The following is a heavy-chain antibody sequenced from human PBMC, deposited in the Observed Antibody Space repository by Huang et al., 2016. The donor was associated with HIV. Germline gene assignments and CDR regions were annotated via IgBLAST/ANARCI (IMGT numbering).Heavy chain of an antibody. V-gene: IGHV3-15*01. CDR3: VTQWRKDYASTRDIFYYYYSMDV. CDR2: IKSRADGGTT. Sequence: VQLVESGGGLVKPGGSLRLSCATSGFIFYNAWMSWVRRAPGKGREWVGRIKSRADGGTTDFAAPVKGRFTVSRDDSKNTLFLEMNSLKTEDTAVYYCVTQWRKDYASTRDIFYYYYSMDVWGEGTTVTVSS. J-gene: IGHJ6*03. CDR1: GFIFYNAW. D-gene: IGHD3-10*01.